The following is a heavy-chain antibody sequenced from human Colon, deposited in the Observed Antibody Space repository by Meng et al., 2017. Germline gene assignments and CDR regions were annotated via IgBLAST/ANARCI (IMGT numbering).Heavy chain of an antibody. J-gene: IGHJ5*02. V-gene: IGHV4-4*02. CDR3: AREVVVAGTRNWLDP. D-gene: IGHD6-19*01. CDR2: TYQNGRP. CDR1: GGSITSSDW. Sequence: QGLVKESGPGLVKPSGTLSLTCTVSGGSITSSDWWSWVRQTPGKGLEWIGETYQNGRPNYNPSLKSRVTISVDKSKNQFSLNMTSVTAADTAVYYCAREVVVAGTRNWLDPWGQGILVTASS.